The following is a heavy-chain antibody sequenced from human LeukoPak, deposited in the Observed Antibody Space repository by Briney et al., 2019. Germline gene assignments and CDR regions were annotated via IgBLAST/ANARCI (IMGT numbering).Heavy chain of an antibody. V-gene: IGHV3-7*01. CDR3: ARDQSGSGYVWFDP. D-gene: IGHD3-22*01. Sequence: GGSLRLSCAASGFTFSSYWMSWVRQAPGKGLEWVANIKQDGSEKYYVDSVKGRFTISRDNAKNSLYLQMNSLRAEDTAVYYCARDQSGSGYVWFDPWGQGTLVTVSS. CDR2: IKQDGSEK. CDR1: GFTFSSYW. J-gene: IGHJ5*02.